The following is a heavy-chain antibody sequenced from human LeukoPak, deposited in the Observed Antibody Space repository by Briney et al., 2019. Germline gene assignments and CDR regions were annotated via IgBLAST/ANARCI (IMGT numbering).Heavy chain of an antibody. Sequence: TGGSLRLSCAASGFTLSSYWMHWVRQVPGKGLVWVSRIKSDGSDTRYADSVKGRFTISRDNAKNTLYLQMNSLRAEDTAVYYCARDPVRRDSYWGQGTLVTVSS. CDR3: ARDPVRRDSY. J-gene: IGHJ4*02. D-gene: IGHD3-10*01. V-gene: IGHV3-74*01. CDR1: GFTLSSYW. CDR2: IKSDGSDT.